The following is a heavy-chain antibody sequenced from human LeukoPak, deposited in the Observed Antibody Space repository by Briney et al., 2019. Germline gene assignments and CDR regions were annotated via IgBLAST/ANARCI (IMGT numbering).Heavy chain of an antibody. CDR3: AGRSGSYQRY. CDR2: MYYSGST. CDR1: GGSISSYY. Sequence: SETLSLTCTVSGGSISSYYWTWIRQPPGKGLEWIAYMYYSGSTSYNPSLKSRVTISVDTSKNQFSLNLSSVTAADTAVYYCAGRSGSYQRYWGQGTLVTVSS. D-gene: IGHD1-26*01. J-gene: IGHJ4*02. V-gene: IGHV4-59*01.